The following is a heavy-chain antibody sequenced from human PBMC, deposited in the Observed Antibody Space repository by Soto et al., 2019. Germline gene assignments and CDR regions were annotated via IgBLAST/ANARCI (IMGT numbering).Heavy chain of an antibody. CDR3: TKRRSVLRFLEWSSGMEV. CDR1: VFTFSNYG. J-gene: IGHJ6*02. CDR2: ISDDGSNK. D-gene: IGHD3-3*01. Sequence: WGSLRLSCAASVFTFSNYGMHWFRQAPGKGLEWVAFISDDGSNKYYADSMKGRFTMSRDNSKRTLYLQMSSLRVEDTAVYYCTKRRSVLRFLEWSSGMEVWGQGTTVTVSS. V-gene: IGHV3-30*18.